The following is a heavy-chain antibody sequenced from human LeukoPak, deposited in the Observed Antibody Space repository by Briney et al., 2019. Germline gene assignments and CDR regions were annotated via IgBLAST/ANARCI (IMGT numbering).Heavy chain of an antibody. CDR2: INSDGGSI. Sequence: PGGSLRLSCAASGFTFSHYWMHWVRQAPGKGLVWVSRINSDGGSITYADSEKGRFTISRDNSKNTLYLQMNSLRAEDTAVYYCAKGGGYCSGGSCRDAFDIWGQGTTVTVSS. D-gene: IGHD2-15*01. CDR3: AKGGGYCSGGSCRDAFDI. V-gene: IGHV3-74*03. CDR1: GFTFSHYW. J-gene: IGHJ3*02.